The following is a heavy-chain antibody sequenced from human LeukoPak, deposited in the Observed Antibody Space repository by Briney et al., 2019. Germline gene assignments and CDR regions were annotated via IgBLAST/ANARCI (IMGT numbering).Heavy chain of an antibody. CDR1: GGSLTSHY. CDR3: ARGGGSSLWSLNN. CDR2: IYYSGST. J-gene: IGHJ4*02. Sequence: PSETLSLTCTVSGGSLTSHYWSWTRLPPGKGLEWIGYIYYSGSTHYNPSLKSRASISVDTSRNQFSLKLTSVSAADAAVYYCARGGGSSLWSLNNWGQGTLVIVSS. D-gene: IGHD6-13*01. V-gene: IGHV4-59*11.